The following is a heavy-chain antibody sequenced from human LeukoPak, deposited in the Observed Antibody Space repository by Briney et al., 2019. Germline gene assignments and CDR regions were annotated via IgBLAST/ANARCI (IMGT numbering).Heavy chain of an antibody. Sequence: SETLSLTRSVSGGSISSYYWSWIRQPPGKGLEWIGSIYYSGSTNYNPSLKSRVTISVDTSKNQFSLKLSSVTAADTAVYYCARRRPDYGDYVFDYWGQGTLVTVSS. CDR3: ARRRPDYGDYVFDY. CDR2: IYYSGST. CDR1: GGSISSYY. V-gene: IGHV4-59*08. J-gene: IGHJ4*02. D-gene: IGHD4-17*01.